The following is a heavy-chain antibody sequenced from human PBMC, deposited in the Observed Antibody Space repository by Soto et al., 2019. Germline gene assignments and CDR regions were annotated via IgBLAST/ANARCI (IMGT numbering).Heavy chain of an antibody. J-gene: IGHJ6*02. CDR3: ARELRNYYYGMDV. D-gene: IGHD2-8*01. Sequence: LRLSCAASGFTFTQFGMHWVRQAPGKGLEWVAIIWYDGSHKYYADSVKGRFTISRDNSKNTVSLHMELSSLRSEDTAVYYCARELRNYYYGMDVWGQGTTVTVSS. CDR2: IWYDGSHK. CDR1: GFTFTQFG. V-gene: IGHV3-33*01.